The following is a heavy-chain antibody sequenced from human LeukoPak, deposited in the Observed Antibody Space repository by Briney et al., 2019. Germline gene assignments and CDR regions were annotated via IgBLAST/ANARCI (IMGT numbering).Heavy chain of an antibody. CDR2: IKSKTDGGTT. V-gene: IGHV3-15*01. CDR1: AFTFSNAW. Sequence: GGSLRLSCAAAAFTFSNAWMSWVRQAPGKGLEWVGRIKSKTDGGTTDYAAPVKGRFTISRDDSKNTLYLQMNSLKTEDTVVYYCTRDFHGGSCYGTFGCDAFDIWGQGTMVTVSS. J-gene: IGHJ3*02. D-gene: IGHD2-15*01. CDR3: TRDFHGGSCYGTFGCDAFDI.